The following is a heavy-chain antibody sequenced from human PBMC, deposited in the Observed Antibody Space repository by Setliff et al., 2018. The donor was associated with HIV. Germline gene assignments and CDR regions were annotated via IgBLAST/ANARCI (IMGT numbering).Heavy chain of an antibody. CDR3: AVDRHAFDI. CDR2: IHTEQGFP. V-gene: IGHV7-4-1*02. Sequence: SVKVSCKASGYSFINYAINWLRQAPRRGLEWMGWIHTEQGFPMYAQGFTGRFVFSLDPSVNTAYLQINSLTPDDGGVYYCAVDRHAFDIWGQGTVVTVSS. D-gene: IGHD5-12*01. J-gene: IGHJ3*02. CDR1: GYSFINYA.